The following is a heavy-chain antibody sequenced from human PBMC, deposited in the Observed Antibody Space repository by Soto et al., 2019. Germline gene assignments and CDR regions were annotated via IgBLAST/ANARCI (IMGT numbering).Heavy chain of an antibody. D-gene: IGHD3-16*01. CDR1: AFKFITYA. CDR2: ISATGGGT. V-gene: IGHV3-23*01. J-gene: IGHJ4*02. Sequence: RLXCAASAFKFITYAMSWVRQAPWKGLEWVSLISATGGGTYYADSVKGRFTISRDNSHNTLYLQVHSLTAEDTAVYYCAKDRRAGGNSAFYFDFWGQGAQVTVYS. CDR3: AKDRRAGGNSAFYFDF.